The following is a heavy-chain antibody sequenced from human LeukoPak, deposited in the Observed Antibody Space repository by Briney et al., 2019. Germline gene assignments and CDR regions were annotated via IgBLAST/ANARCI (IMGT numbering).Heavy chain of an antibody. J-gene: IGHJ4*02. CDR1: GASISSSRYY. V-gene: IGHV4-30-4*08. Sequence: SETLSLTCTVSGASISSSRYYWGWIRQPPGKGLEWIGYIYYSGSTYYNPSLKSRVTISVDTSKNQFSLKLSSVTAADTAVYYCARQVRAAAGPFDYWGQGTLVTVSS. D-gene: IGHD6-13*01. CDR2: IYYSGST. CDR3: ARQVRAAAGPFDY.